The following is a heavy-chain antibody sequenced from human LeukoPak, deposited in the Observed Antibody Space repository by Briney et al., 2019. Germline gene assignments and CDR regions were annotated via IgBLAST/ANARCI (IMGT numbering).Heavy chain of an antibody. V-gene: IGHV1-46*01. Sequence: ASVKVSCKAPGYTFTSYYMHWVRQAPGQGLEWMGIINPSGGSTSYAQKFQGRVTMTRDTSTSTVYMELSSLRAEDTAVYYCGRQHDISHYFDYWGQGTLVTVSS. CDR2: INPSGGST. D-gene: IGHD3-9*01. CDR3: GRQHDISHYFDY. CDR1: GYTFTSYY. J-gene: IGHJ4*02.